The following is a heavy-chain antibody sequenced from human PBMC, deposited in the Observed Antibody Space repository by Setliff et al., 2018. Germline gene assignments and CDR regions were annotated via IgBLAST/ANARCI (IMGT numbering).Heavy chain of an antibody. D-gene: IGHD6-6*01. J-gene: IGHJ6*03. CDR1: GGSISSYY. CDR3: ARVYSSSSRMGYYYYYYMDV. CDR2: IYIGGSA. V-gene: IGHV4-4*07. Sequence: PSETLSLTCTVSGGSISSYYWSWIRQPAGKGLEWIGHIYIGGSANYNPSLKSRVTMSIDTSKNQFSLKLNSVTAADMAVYYCARVYSSSSRMGYYYYYYMDVWGKGTTVTVSS.